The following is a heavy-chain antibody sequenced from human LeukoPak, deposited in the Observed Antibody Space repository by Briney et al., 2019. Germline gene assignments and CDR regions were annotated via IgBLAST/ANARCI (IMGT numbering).Heavy chain of an antibody. CDR3: ARILQPAERGALDI. CDR1: GYSFSSDW. CDR2: IYPGDSDT. V-gene: IGHV5-51*01. Sequence: GESLKISCKGSGYSFSSDWIGWVRQMPGKGLEWMGVIYPGDSDTRYSPSFQGQVTISADKSITTAYLQWSSLKASDTAMYYCARILQPAERGALDIWGQGTMVTVSS. D-gene: IGHD2-2*01. J-gene: IGHJ3*02.